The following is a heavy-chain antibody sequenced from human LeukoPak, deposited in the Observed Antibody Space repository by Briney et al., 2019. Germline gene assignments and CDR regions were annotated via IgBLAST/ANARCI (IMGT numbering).Heavy chain of an antibody. Sequence: SETLSLTCAVYGGSFSGYYWSWIRQPPGKGLEWIGEINHSGRTNYNPSLESRVTISVDTSKNQFSLKVNSVTAADTAVYFCVRLPGGRDWYFELWGRGTLVTVSS. CDR3: VRLPGGRDWYFEL. J-gene: IGHJ2*01. CDR2: INHSGRT. V-gene: IGHV4-34*01. D-gene: IGHD1-26*01. CDR1: GGSFSGYY.